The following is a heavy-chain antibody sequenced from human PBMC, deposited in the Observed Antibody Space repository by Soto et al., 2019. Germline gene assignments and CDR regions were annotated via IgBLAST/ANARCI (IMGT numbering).Heavy chain of an antibody. CDR1: GGSFSGYY. CDR2: INHSGST. J-gene: IGHJ6*02. CDR3: ARVSGIYYYGMDV. D-gene: IGHD3-10*01. Sequence: SETLSLTCAVYGGSFSGYYWSWIRQPPGKGLEWIGEINHSGSTNYNPSLESRVTISVDTSKNQVSLKLSSVTAADTAVYYCARVSGIYYYGMDVWGQGTTVTVSS. V-gene: IGHV4-34*01.